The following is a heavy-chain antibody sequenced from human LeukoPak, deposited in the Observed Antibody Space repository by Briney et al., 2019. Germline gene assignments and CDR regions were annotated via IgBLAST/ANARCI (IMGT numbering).Heavy chain of an antibody. Sequence: GGSLRLSCAASGFTFSSYWMSWVRQAPGKGLEWVANMNQDGSEKYYVDSVKGRFTISRDNAKNSLYLKMNNLRAEDTAVYYCARGGELLRPADYWGQGTLVTVSS. V-gene: IGHV3-7*01. CDR2: MNQDGSEK. D-gene: IGHD1-26*01. CDR3: ARGGELLRPADY. CDR1: GFTFSSYW. J-gene: IGHJ4*02.